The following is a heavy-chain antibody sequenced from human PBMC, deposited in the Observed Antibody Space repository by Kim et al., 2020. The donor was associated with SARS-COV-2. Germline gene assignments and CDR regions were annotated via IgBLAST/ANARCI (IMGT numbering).Heavy chain of an antibody. J-gene: IGHJ4*02. V-gene: IGHV6-1*01. CDR3: ASWHFDY. CDR2: RSKWNY. Sequence: RSKWNYDYAVSVKGRISINSDSSKNQFSLQLDSVTPEDTAVYYCASWHFDYWGQGTLVTVSS.